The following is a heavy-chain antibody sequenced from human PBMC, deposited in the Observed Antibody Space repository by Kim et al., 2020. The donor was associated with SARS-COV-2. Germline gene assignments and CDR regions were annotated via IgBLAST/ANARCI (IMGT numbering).Heavy chain of an antibody. CDR2: MNPNSGNT. Sequence: ASVKVSCKASGYTFTSYDINWVRQATGQGLEWMGWMNPNSGNTGYAQKFQGRVTMTRNTSISTAYMELSSLRSEDTAVYYCARGHLGSSWIYYYYYMDVWGKGTTVTVSS. CDR1: GYTFTSYD. V-gene: IGHV1-8*01. J-gene: IGHJ6*03. CDR3: ARGHLGSSWIYYYYYMDV. D-gene: IGHD6-13*01.